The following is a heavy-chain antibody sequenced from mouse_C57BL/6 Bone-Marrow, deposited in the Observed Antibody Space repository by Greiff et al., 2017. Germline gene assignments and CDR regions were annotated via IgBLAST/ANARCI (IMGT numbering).Heavy chain of an antibody. V-gene: IGHV1-82*01. CDR3: ARERNDYGSSFNWYFDV. CDR1: GYAFSSSW. J-gene: IGHJ1*03. D-gene: IGHD1-1*01. Sequence: QVQLQQSGPELVKPGASVKISCKASGYAFSSSWMNWVKQRPGKGLEWIGRIYPGDGDTNYNGKFKGKATLTADKSSSTAYMQLSSLTSEDSAVYFCARERNDYGSSFNWYFDVWGTGTTVTVSS. CDR2: IYPGDGDT.